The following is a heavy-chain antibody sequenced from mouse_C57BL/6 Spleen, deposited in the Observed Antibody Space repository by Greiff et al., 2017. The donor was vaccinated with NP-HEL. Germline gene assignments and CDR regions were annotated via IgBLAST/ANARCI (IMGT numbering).Heavy chain of an antibody. Sequence: QVQLKESGPGLVQPSQSLSITCTVSGFSLTSYGVHWVRQSPGKGLEWLGVIWRGGSTDYNADFMSGLSITKDNSKSQVFFKMNSLQADDTAIYYCAKTTTVVAYYAMDYWGQGTSVTVSS. CDR2: IWRGGST. CDR3: AKTTTVVAYYAMDY. D-gene: IGHD1-1*01. CDR1: GFSLTSYG. J-gene: IGHJ4*01. V-gene: IGHV2-5*01.